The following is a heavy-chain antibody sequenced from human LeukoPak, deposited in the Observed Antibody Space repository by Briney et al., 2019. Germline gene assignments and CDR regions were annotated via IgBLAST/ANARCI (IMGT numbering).Heavy chain of an antibody. CDR2: ISSSSSYT. V-gene: IGHV3-11*05. Sequence: GGSLRLSCAASGFTFSDYYMSWIRQAPGKGLEWVSYISSSSSYTNYADSVKGRFTISRDNAKNSLFLQMNSLRDEDTAVYYCASDSPGYDSGSYFAYWGQGTLVTVSS. CDR1: GFTFSDYY. D-gene: IGHD2-15*01. CDR3: ASDSPGYDSGSYFAY. J-gene: IGHJ4*02.